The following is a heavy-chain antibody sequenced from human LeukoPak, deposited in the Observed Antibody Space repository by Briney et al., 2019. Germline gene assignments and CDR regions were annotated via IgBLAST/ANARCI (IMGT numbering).Heavy chain of an antibody. CDR3: ASRNRIWFGELNY. D-gene: IGHD3-10*01. Sequence: PSETLSLTCAVYGGSLSGYYWSWFRQPPGKGLEWIGGINHTGSTNYNPSLKSRLTISVDTSKNQFSLKLSSVTAADTAVYYCASRNRIWFGELNYWGQGTLVTVSS. CDR1: GGSLSGYY. J-gene: IGHJ4*02. V-gene: IGHV4-34*01. CDR2: INHTGST.